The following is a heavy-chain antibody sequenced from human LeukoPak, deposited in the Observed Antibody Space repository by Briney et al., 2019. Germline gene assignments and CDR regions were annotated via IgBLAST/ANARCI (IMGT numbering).Heavy chain of an antibody. Sequence: SETLSLTCTVSGGSINSYYWSWIRQPAGKGLEWIGHISTSGSTNYNPSPKSRVTMSLDTSKNHFSLKLSSVTAADTAVYFCARDLPGGSSGYFDYWGQGTLVTVSS. CDR1: GGSINSYY. V-gene: IGHV4-4*07. D-gene: IGHD1-26*01. CDR2: ISTSGST. J-gene: IGHJ4*02. CDR3: ARDLPGGSSGYFDY.